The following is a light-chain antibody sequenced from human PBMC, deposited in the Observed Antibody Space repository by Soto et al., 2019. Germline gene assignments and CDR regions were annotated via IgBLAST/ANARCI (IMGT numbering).Light chain of an antibody. CDR2: DAS. CDR3: QQYNNWTRT. CDR1: QSFRGL. V-gene: IGKV3D-15*01. Sequence: EMELPPSPVTVSVSPGYISPLSFRASQSFRGLLAWYQQTPGQATRLLIYDASNRATGIPARFSCSGSGTEFTLNISRLQSEDFAVYYCQQYNNWTRTVGPGTKVDI. J-gene: IGKJ1*01.